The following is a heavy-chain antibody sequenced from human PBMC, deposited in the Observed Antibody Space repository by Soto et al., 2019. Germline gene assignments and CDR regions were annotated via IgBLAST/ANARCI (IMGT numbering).Heavy chain of an antibody. CDR3: VTHSSGWYFDY. J-gene: IGHJ4*02. CDR1: GFTFSSYA. Sequence: GGSLRLSCSASGFTFSSYAMHWVRQAPGKGLEYVSTISSNGGSTYYADSVKGRFTISRDNSKNTLYLQMSSLRTEDTAVFYCVTHSSGWYFDYWGPGTLVTVSS. D-gene: IGHD6-19*01. V-gene: IGHV3-64D*06. CDR2: ISSNGGST.